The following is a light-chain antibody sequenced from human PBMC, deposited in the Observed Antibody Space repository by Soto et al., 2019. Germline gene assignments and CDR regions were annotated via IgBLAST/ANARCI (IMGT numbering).Light chain of an antibody. CDR3: CADAGSYTLV. CDR1: SSDIGGYNY. J-gene: IGLJ2*01. V-gene: IGLV2-11*01. CDR2: AVS. Sequence: QSVLTQPRSVSGSPGQSVTFSCAGTSSDIGGYNYVSWYQQHPGKAPKLMIYAVSERPSGVPDRFSGSKSGNTASLTISGLQAEDEADYYCCADAGSYTLVFGGGTKLTVL.